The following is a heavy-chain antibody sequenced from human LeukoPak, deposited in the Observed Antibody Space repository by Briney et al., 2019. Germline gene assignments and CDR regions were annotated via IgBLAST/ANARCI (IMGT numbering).Heavy chain of an antibody. CDR2: IYTSGST. Sequence: PSETLSLTCTVSGGFISSYYWSWIRQPAGKGLKWIGRIYTSGSTNYNPSLKSRVTISVDKSKNQFSLKLSSVTAADTAVYYCARGLGNYGYWGQGTLVTVSS. CDR1: GGFISSYY. V-gene: IGHV4-4*07. J-gene: IGHJ4*02. D-gene: IGHD5-12*01. CDR3: ARGLGNYGY.